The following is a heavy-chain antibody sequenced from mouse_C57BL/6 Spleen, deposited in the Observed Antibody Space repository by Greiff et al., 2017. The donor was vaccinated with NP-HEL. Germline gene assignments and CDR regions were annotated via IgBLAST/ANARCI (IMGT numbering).Heavy chain of an antibody. D-gene: IGHD4-1*01. CDR1: GYSITSGYY. Sequence: EVQLQQSGPGLVKPSQSLSLTCSVTGYSITSGYYWNWIRQFPGNKLEWMGYISYDGSNNYNPSLKNRISITRDTSKNQFFLKLNSVTTEDTATYYCARAGTGGFAYWGQGTLVTVSA. CDR2: ISYDGSN. CDR3: ARAGTGGFAY. V-gene: IGHV3-6*01. J-gene: IGHJ3*01.